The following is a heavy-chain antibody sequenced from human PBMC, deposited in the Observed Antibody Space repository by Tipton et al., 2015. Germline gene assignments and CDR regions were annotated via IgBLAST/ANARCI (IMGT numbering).Heavy chain of an antibody. CDR1: GYSISSGYH. V-gene: IGHV4-38-2*01. CDR2: IYHSGST. CDR3: ARARGLHGGLFDS. Sequence: TLSLTCAVSGYSISSGYHWGWIRQPPGKGLEWIANIYHSGSTNYNPSLKSRVTISVDTSKTQFSLKVSSVTAADTAMYYCARARGLHGGLFDSWGQVTLFTVSS. J-gene: IGHJ4*02. D-gene: IGHD4-23*01.